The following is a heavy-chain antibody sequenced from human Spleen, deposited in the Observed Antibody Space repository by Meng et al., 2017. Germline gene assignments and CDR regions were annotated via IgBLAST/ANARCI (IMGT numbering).Heavy chain of an antibody. CDR1: GFTFSSYS. CDR2: ISSSSSYI. CDR3: ARAQQKRWLQLRAFDI. V-gene: IGHV3-21*01. J-gene: IGHJ3*02. Sequence: GESLKISCAASGFTFSSYSMNWVRQAPGKGLEWVSSISSSSSYIYYADSVKGRFIISRDNAKNSLYLQMNSLRAEDTAVYYCARAQQKRWLQLRAFDIWGQGTMVTVSS. D-gene: IGHD5-24*01.